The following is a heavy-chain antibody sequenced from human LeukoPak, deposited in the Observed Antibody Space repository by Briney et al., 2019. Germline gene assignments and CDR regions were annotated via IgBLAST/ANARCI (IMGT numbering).Heavy chain of an antibody. J-gene: IGHJ4*02. CDR2: ISASGDST. CDR1: GFTFSRYA. Sequence: GGSLRLSCAASGFTFSRYAMTWVRQSPGKGLELVSAISASGDSTYYADSVKGRFTISRDNSKNTFHLQMNSLRAEDPAVYYCARRAGDYSHPYDYWGQGTLVTASS. V-gene: IGHV3-23*01. D-gene: IGHD3-22*01. CDR3: ARRAGDYSHPYDY.